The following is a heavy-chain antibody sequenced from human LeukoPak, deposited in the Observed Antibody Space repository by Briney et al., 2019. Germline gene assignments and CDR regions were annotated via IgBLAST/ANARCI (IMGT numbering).Heavy chain of an antibody. J-gene: IGHJ4*02. D-gene: IGHD1-26*01. CDR2: TLYRSKWYN. Sequence: SQTLSLTCAISGDSVSYNVAALNWIRQSPSRGLEWLGRTLYRSKWYNDYAESVKSRITINPDTSKNQFTLQLSSVTAADTAVYYCARDRVRGNSTPFFDYWGQGTLVTVSS. V-gene: IGHV6-1*01. CDR3: ARDRVRGNSTPFFDY. CDR1: GDSVSYNVAA.